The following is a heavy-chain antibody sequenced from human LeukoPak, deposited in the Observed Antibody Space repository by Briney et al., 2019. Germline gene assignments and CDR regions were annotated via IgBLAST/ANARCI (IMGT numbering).Heavy chain of an antibody. CDR3: ARHASSSWFGNYFDY. V-gene: IGHV4-39*01. J-gene: IGHJ4*02. CDR2: IYYSGST. D-gene: IGHD6-13*01. CDR1: GGSISSSSYY. Sequence: PSETLSLTCTVSGGSISSSSYYWGWXXXXXXXXXXXXXSIYYSGSTYYNPSLKSRVTISVDTSKNQFSLKLSSVTAADTAVYYCARHASSSWFGNYFDYWGQGTLVTVSS.